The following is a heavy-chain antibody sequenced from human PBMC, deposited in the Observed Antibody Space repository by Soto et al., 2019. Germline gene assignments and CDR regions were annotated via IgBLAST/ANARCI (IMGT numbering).Heavy chain of an antibody. D-gene: IGHD6-13*01. V-gene: IGHV4-31*02. CDR2: IYTTGTT. J-gene: IGHJ4*02. CDR3: SRGRGSTPLRD. CDR1: GDSMSTGGYY. Sequence: SETLSLTCSVSGDSMSTGGYYWTWIRQHPGKGLEWIGHIYTTGTTYYSPSLKSQVTMSIDKSSNRFSLNLNSVTAADTAVYHCSRGRGSTPLRDWGPGALVTVSS.